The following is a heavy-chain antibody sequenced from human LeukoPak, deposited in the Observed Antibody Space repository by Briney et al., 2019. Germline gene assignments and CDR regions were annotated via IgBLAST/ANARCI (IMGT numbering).Heavy chain of an antibody. CDR3: AKDPFAGADDAFDI. CDR2: ISWDGGST. Sequence: GGSLRLSCAASGFTFDDYAMHWVRQAPGKGLEWVSLISWDGGSTYYADSVKGRFTISRDNSKNTLYLQMNSLRAEDTAVYYCAKDPFAGADDAFDIWGQGTMVTVSS. V-gene: IGHV3-43D*04. D-gene: IGHD2-8*02. CDR1: GFTFDDYA. J-gene: IGHJ3*02.